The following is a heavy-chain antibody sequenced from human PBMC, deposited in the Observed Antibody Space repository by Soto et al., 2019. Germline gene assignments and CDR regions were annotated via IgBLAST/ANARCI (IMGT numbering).Heavy chain of an antibody. V-gene: IGHV3-30-3*01. CDR1: GFTFSSYA. D-gene: IGHD2-15*01. Sequence: GGSLRLSCAASGFTFSSYALHWVRQAPGKGLEWVAVISYDGSNKYYADSVKGRFTISRDNSKNTLFLQMNSLRAEDTAVYYYARDRHSGGSSFDYWGQGTLVTVSS. CDR2: ISYDGSNK. J-gene: IGHJ4*02. CDR3: ARDRHSGGSSFDY.